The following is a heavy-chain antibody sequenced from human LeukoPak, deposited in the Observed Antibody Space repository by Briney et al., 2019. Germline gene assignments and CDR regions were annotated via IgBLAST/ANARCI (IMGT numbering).Heavy chain of an antibody. Sequence: PGGSLRLSCAASGFTVSSNYMSWVRQAPGKGLEWVSVIYSGGSTYYADSVKGRFTVSRDNSRNTLYLQMNSLRAEDTAVYHCARRRDALFQFDYWGQGTLVTVSS. CDR2: IYSGGST. D-gene: IGHD2-21*01. V-gene: IGHV3-53*01. CDR1: GFTVSSNY. CDR3: ARRRDALFQFDY. J-gene: IGHJ4*02.